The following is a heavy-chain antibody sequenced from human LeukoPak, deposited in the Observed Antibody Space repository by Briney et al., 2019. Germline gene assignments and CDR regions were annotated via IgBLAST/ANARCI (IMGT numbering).Heavy chain of an antibody. CDR3: ATVTRTLYF. Sequence: GGSLRLSCVASGLTFNNYAMNWVRQAPGKGLEWVSVIGGSGNTTYYADSVKGRFTISRDNPKNTLYLQMHSLRAEDTAVYYCATVTRTLYFWGQGTLVTVSS. J-gene: IGHJ4*02. D-gene: IGHD4-17*01. CDR1: GLTFNNYA. V-gene: IGHV3-23*01. CDR2: IGGSGNTT.